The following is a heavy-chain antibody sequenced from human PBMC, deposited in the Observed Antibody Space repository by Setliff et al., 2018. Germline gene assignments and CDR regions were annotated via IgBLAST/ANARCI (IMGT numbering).Heavy chain of an antibody. J-gene: IGHJ4*02. Sequence: PSETLSLTCTVSGGSISTYYWSWIRQPPGKGLEYIGFVYYNGMANYSPSLKSRVTVSIDTSKRQFSLNLRSVTAADTAVYYCARGGTFRYFDYWGQGTPVTVSS. D-gene: IGHD5-12*01. CDR3: ARGGTFRYFDY. V-gene: IGHV4-59*01. CDR2: VYYNGMA. CDR1: GGSISTYY.